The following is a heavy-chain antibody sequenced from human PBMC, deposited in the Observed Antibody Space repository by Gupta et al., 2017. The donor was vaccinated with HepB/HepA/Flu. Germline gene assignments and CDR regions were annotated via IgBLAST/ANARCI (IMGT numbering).Heavy chain of an antibody. J-gene: IGHJ6*02. Sequence: QVQLVQSGAEVKKPGASVKVSCKASGYTFTSYAMHWVRQAPGQRLEWMGWINAGNGNTKYSQKFQGRVTITRDTSASTAYMELSSLRSEDTAVYYCARWDYGDYGGWDYYYGMDVWGQGTTVTVSS. CDR3: ARWDYGDYGGWDYYYGMDV. CDR1: GYTFTSYA. CDR2: INAGNGNT. D-gene: IGHD4-17*01. V-gene: IGHV1-3*01.